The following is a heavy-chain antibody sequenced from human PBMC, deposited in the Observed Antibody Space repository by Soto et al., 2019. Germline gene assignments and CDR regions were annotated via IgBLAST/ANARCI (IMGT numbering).Heavy chain of an antibody. CDR2: VSDSGRT. CDR1: GGSIDYYH. D-gene: IGHD6-13*01. V-gene: IGHV4-59*01. CDR3: ARDSTRWFPYYGVDV. J-gene: IGHJ6*02. Sequence: SETLSLTCTVSGGSIDYYHWTWIRQPPGKGLEWIGYVSDSGRTSYNPSLQSRVRISVDSSRNQFSLRLTSVTAADTAVYYCARDSTRWFPYYGVDVWGPGTSVTAP.